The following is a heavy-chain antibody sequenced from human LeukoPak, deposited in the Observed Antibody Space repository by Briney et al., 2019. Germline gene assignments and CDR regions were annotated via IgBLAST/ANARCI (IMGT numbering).Heavy chain of an antibody. CDR2: INPNSGGT. Sequence: ASVKVSCKTSGYTFNAYYMHWVRQAPGQGLEWMGWINPNSGGTNYAQKFQGRVTMTRDTSISTAYMELSRLRSDDTAVYYCARDAGDYYGSGSYTYWGQGTLVTVSS. V-gene: IGHV1-2*02. D-gene: IGHD3-10*01. CDR3: ARDAGDYYGSGSYTY. CDR1: GYTFNAYY. J-gene: IGHJ4*02.